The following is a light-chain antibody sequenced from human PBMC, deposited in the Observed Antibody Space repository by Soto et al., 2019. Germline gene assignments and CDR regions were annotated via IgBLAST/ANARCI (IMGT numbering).Light chain of an antibody. V-gene: IGLV2-23*01. CDR2: EGN. J-gene: IGLJ2*01. Sequence: QSVLTQPASVSGSPGQSITISCTGTSSDVGGYNLVSWYQQHPGKAPKLMIYEGNKRPSGVSNRFSGSKSGNMASLTISGLQAEDEADYYCSSYASGSTSVLFGGGTKVTVL. CDR3: SSYASGSTSVL. CDR1: SSDVGGYNL.